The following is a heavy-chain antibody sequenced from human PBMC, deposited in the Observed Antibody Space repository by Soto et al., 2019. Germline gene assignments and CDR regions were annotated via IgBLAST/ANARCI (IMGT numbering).Heavy chain of an antibody. CDR2: IYHSGST. D-gene: IGHD2-15*01. CDR3: ARGVEGWFDP. Sequence: NPSETLSLTCAVSGGSISSGGYSWSWIRQPPGKGLEWIGYIYHSGSTYYNPSLKSRVTISVDRSKNQFSLKLSSVTAADTAVYYCARGVEGWFDPWGQGTLVTVSS. CDR1: GGSISSGGYS. V-gene: IGHV4-30-2*01. J-gene: IGHJ5*02.